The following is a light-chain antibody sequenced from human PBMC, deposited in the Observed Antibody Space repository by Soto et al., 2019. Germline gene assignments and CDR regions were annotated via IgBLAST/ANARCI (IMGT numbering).Light chain of an antibody. V-gene: IGLV1-51*02. Sequence: QSVLTQPPSVSAAPGQKVTISCSGSSSKIENNYVSWYQQLPGTAPKLLIYEDNKRPSGIPDRFSGSKSGTSATLGITGLQTGDEADYYCGTWDSSLTAYVFGSGTKLTVL. J-gene: IGLJ1*01. CDR1: SSKIENNY. CDR3: GTWDSSLTAYV. CDR2: EDN.